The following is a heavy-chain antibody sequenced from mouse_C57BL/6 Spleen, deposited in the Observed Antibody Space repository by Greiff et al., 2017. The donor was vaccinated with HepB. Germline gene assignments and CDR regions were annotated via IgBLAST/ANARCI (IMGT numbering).Heavy chain of an antibody. D-gene: IGHD2-4*01. V-gene: IGHV1-76*01. CDR1: GYTFTDYY. Sequence: QVQLQQSGAELVRPGASVKLSCKASGYTFTDYYINWVKQRPGQGLEWIARIYPGSGNTYYNEKFKGKATLTAEKSSSTAYMQRSSLTSEDSAVYFCAREWDYPFDYWGQGTTLTVSS. CDR3: AREWDYPFDY. CDR2: IYPGSGNT. J-gene: IGHJ2*01.